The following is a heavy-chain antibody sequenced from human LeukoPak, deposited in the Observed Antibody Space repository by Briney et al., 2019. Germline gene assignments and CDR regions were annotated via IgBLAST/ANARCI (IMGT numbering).Heavy chain of an antibody. Sequence: GGSLRLSCAASGFTFSSYAMHWVRQAPGKGLEWVAVISYDGSNKYYADSVKGRFTISRDNSKNTLYLQMNSLRAEDTAVYYCAKREYSSGRSPRPVPYFDYWGQGTLVTVSS. V-gene: IGHV3-30-3*02. J-gene: IGHJ4*02. CDR2: ISYDGSNK. D-gene: IGHD6-19*01. CDR3: AKREYSSGRSPRPVPYFDY. CDR1: GFTFSSYA.